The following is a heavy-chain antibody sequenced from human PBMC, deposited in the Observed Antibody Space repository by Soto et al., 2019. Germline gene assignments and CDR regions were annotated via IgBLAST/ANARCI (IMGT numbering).Heavy chain of an antibody. V-gene: IGHV4-39*01. CDR3: ASQHYYDSSGYYVVY. J-gene: IGHJ4*02. D-gene: IGHD3-22*01. Sequence: PSETLSLTCTVSGGSISSSSCHWGWIRQPPGKGLEWIASIKYSGTTFYNPSLKSRVTLSVDTSKNQFALKLSSVTAAETAVYYCASQHYYDSSGYYVVYWGQGTLVTVSS. CDR1: GGSISSSSCH. CDR2: IKYSGTT.